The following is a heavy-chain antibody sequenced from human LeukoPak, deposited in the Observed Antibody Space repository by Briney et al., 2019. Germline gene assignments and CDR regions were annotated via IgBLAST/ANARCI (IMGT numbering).Heavy chain of an antibody. CDR1: RFTFSTYS. Sequence: GGSLRLSCAASRFTFSTYSMIWVRQAPGKGLEWVSYISSSSNTIYYADSVKGRVTISRDNAKNSLYLQMNSLRDEHTALYYCARALPPGSRGWYLGYWGQGTLVTVSS. V-gene: IGHV3-48*02. CDR2: ISSSSNTI. J-gene: IGHJ4*02. D-gene: IGHD6-19*01. CDR3: ARALPPGSRGWYLGY.